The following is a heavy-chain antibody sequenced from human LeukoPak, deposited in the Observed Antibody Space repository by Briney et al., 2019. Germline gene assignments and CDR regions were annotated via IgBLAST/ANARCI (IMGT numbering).Heavy chain of an antibody. Sequence: INPNSGGTNYAQKFQGRVTMTGDTSISTAYMELSRLSSDDTAIYYCAGRPDTAIVPIFDYWGQGTLVTVSS. J-gene: IGHJ4*02. V-gene: IGHV1-2*02. D-gene: IGHD5-18*01. CDR2: INPNSGGT. CDR3: AGRPDTAIVPIFDY.